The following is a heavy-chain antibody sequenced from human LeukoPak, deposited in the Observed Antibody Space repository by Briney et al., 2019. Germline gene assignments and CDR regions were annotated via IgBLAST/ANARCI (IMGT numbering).Heavy chain of an antibody. CDR1: GFTVSSSY. J-gene: IGHJ5*02. D-gene: IGHD3-16*02. Sequence: GGSLRLSCAASGFTVSSSYMSWVRQAPGKGLEWVSVIRSDGTTAYADSVKGRFIISRDNAKNSLYLQMHNLRAEDTAVYYCARAATYDSIWGSYRYGDWFDPWGQGTLVTVSS. CDR2: IRSDGTT. CDR3: ARAATYDSIWGSYRYGDWFDP. V-gene: IGHV3-53*01.